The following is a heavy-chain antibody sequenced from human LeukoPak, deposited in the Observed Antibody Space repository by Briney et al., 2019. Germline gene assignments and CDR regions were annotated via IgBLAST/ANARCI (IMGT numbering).Heavy chain of an antibody. D-gene: IGHD4-11*01. CDR1: GGSISSSRYY. V-gene: IGHV4-39*07. CDR2: IYYSGST. J-gene: IGHJ6*03. Sequence: SETLSLTCTVSGGSISSSRYYWGWIRQPPGKGLEWIGSIYYSGSTYYNPSLKSRVTISVDTSKNQFSLKLSSVTAADTAVYYCARGGRLPLDYYYYMDVWGKGTTVTVSS. CDR3: ARGGRLPLDYYYYMDV.